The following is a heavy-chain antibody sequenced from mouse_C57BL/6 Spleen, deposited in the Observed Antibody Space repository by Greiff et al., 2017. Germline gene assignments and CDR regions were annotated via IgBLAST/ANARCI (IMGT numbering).Heavy chain of an antibody. J-gene: IGHJ2*01. CDR3: ARWGGDVATRDY. CDR1: GYAFSSSW. CDR2: IYPGDGDT. D-gene: IGHD1-1*01. Sequence: QVQLQQSGPELVKPGASVKISCKASGYAFSSSWMNWVKQRPGKGLEWIGRIYPGDGDTNYNGKFKGKATLTADKSSSTAYMQLSSLTSEDSAVYFCARWGGDVATRDYWGQGTTLTVSS. V-gene: IGHV1-82*01.